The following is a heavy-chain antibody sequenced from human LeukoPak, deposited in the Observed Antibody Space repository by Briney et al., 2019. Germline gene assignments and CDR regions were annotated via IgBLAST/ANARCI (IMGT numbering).Heavy chain of an antibody. D-gene: IGHD2-21*01. CDR3: ARGLFFGRYYYYYMDV. CDR2: INHSGST. J-gene: IGHJ6*03. V-gene: IGHV4-34*01. Sequence: ASETLSLTCAVYGGSFSGYYWSWIRQPPGKGLEWIGEINHSGSTNYNPSLKSRVTISVDTSKNQFSLKLSSVTAADTAVYYCARGLFFGRYYYYYMDVWGKGTTVTVSS. CDR1: GGSFSGYY.